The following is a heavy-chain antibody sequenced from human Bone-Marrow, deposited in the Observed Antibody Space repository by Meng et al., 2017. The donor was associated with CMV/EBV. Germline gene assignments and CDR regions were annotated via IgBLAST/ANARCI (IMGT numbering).Heavy chain of an antibody. J-gene: IGHJ4*02. D-gene: IGHD3-10*01. Sequence: GESLKISCAASGFTFSSYSMNWVRQAPGKGLEWVSSISSSSSYIYYADSVKGRFTISRDNSKNTLYLQMNSLRAEDTAVYYCARAIRLPGVLDYWGQGTLVTVSS. CDR3: ARAIRLPGVLDY. V-gene: IGHV3-21*04. CDR2: ISSSSSYI. CDR1: GFTFSSYS.